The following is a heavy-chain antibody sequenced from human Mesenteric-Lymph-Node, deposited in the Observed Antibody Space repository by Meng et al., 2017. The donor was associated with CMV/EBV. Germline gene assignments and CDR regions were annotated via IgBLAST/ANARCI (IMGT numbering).Heavy chain of an antibody. J-gene: IGHJ4*02. CDR2: IYYSGST. CDR1: GGPIFRGDDDY. CDR3: ARGRLKHRYYFDY. V-gene: IGHV4-31*03. Sequence: SETLSLTCTVSGGPIFRGDDDYWSWIRQHPGKGLEWIGYIYYSGSTYYNPSLKSRVTISVDTSKNQFSLKLSSVTAADTAVYYCARGRLKHRYYFDYWGQGTLVTVSS.